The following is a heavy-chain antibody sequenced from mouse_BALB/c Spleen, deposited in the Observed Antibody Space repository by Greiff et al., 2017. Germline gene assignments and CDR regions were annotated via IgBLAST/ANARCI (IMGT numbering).Heavy chain of an antibody. CDR2: ISYSGST. V-gene: IGHV3-2*02. CDR1: GYSIISDYA. J-gene: IGHJ2*01. Sequence: QLQESGPGLVKPSQSLSLTCTVTGYSIISDYAWNWIRQFPGNKLEWMGYISYSGSTSYNPSLKSRISITRDTSKNQFFLQLNSVTTEDTATYYCAIYYYGSSYYFDYWGQGTTLTVSS. CDR3: AIYYYGSSYYFDY. D-gene: IGHD1-1*01.